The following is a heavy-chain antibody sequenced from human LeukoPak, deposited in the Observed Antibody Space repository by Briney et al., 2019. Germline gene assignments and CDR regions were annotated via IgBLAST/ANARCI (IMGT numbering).Heavy chain of an antibody. D-gene: IGHD3-10*01. CDR1: GFSLSTSGVG. CDR3: VHAHVIWGFYGSTGHWFDP. Sequence: SGPTLVNPTQTLTLTCTFSGFSLSTSGVGVGWIRQPPGKALEWLALIYWDDDKRYSPSLKSRLTITKDTSKNQVVLTMTNMDPADTATYYCVHAHVIWGFYGSTGHWFDPWGQGTLVTVSS. J-gene: IGHJ5*02. V-gene: IGHV2-5*02. CDR2: IYWDDDK.